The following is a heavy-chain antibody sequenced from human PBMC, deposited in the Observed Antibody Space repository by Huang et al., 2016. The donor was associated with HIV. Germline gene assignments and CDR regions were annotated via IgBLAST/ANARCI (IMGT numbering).Heavy chain of an antibody. D-gene: IGHD1-26*01. V-gene: IGHV4-34*01. Sequence: QVQLQQWGAGLLKPSETLSLTCAAYGGSFRGHYWRWVRQPPGKGLEGIGESNYSGSTTYNPSLKSRVTSAIDTSKNQFSLKLSSVTAADTAVYYCARGGVGATSDAFDIWGQGTMVTVSS. CDR3: ARGGVGATSDAFDI. CDR1: GGSFRGHY. J-gene: IGHJ3*02. CDR2: SNYSGST.